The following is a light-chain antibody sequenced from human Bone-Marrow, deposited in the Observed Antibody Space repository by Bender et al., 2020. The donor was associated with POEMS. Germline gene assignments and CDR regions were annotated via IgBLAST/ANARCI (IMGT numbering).Light chain of an antibody. Sequence: QSALTQPASVSGSPGQSITISCTGTSSDIGRYNLVSWYQQHPGKAPKLMIYDDSKWPSGVSNRFSGTKSGNTASLTISGLQAEDEADYYCCSYGGSSTVLFGGGTKLTVL. J-gene: IGLJ2*01. CDR1: SSDIGRYNL. V-gene: IGLV2-23*01. CDR2: DDS. CDR3: CSYGGSSTVL.